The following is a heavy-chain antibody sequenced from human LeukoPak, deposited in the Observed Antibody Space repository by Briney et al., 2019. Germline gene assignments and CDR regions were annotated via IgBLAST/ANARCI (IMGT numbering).Heavy chain of an antibody. CDR1: GGSFSGYY. J-gene: IGHJ4*02. Sequence: PSETLSLTCAVYGGSFSGYYWSWIRQPPGKGLEWIGEINHSGSTNYNPSLKSRVTISVDTSKNQFSLKLSSVTAADTAVYYCAGGRFNGGGFGELYDWGQGTLVTVSS. D-gene: IGHD3-10*01. CDR2: INHSGST. V-gene: IGHV4-34*01. CDR3: AGGRFNGGGFGELYD.